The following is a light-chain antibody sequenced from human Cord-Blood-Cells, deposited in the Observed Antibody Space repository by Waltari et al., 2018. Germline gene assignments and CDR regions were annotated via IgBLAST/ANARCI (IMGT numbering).Light chain of an antibody. CDR1: NIGSKN. CDR2: RDS. J-gene: IGLJ1*01. V-gene: IGLV3-9*01. CDR3: QVWDSSLYV. Sequence: SYELTQPLPVSVALGQTARITCGGNNIGSKNVHWYQQKPGQAHVLVIYRDSNRPSGIPERFSDSNSGNTATLTISRAQAGDEADYYCQVWDSSLYVFGTGTKVTVL.